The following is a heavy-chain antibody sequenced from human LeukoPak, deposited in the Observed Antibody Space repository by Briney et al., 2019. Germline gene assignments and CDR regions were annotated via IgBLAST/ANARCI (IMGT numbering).Heavy chain of an antibody. CDR3: ARSPGIAAAGTPDAFDI. V-gene: IGHV3-21*01. D-gene: IGHD6-13*01. CDR2: GSSSSSYI. Sequence: PGGPLRLSCAASGFTFSSYSMNSVRQAPGKGLEWVSSGSSSSSYIYYADSVKGRFTISRDNAKNSLYLQMNSLRAEDTTVYYCARSPGIAAAGTPDAFDIWGQGTMVTVSS. CDR1: GFTFSSYS. J-gene: IGHJ3*02.